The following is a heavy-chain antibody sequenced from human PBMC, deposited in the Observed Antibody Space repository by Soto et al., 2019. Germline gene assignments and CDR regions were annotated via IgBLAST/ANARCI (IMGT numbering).Heavy chain of an antibody. J-gene: IGHJ4*02. D-gene: IGHD3-10*01. CDR2: IIPILGIA. CDR1: GGTFSSYT. V-gene: IGHV1-69*04. Sequence: ASVKVSCKASGGTFSSYTISWVRQAPGQGLEWMGRIIPILGIANYAQKFQGRVTITADKSTSTAYMELSSLRSEDTAVYYCARDVGAYGSGSYSDLDYWGQGTLVNVSS. CDR3: ARDVGAYGSGSYSDLDY.